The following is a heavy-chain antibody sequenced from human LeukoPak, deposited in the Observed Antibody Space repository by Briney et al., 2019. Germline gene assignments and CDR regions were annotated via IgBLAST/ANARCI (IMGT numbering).Heavy chain of an antibody. CDR2: IIPIFGTA. V-gene: IGHV1-69*05. Sequence: GASVKVSCKASGGTFSSYAISWVRQAPGQGLEWMGGIIPIFGTANYAQKFQGRVTITTDESTSTAYMELSSLRSEDTAVYYCARGASIAARPQFDYWGQGTLVTVSS. D-gene: IGHD6-6*01. CDR1: GGTFSSYA. J-gene: IGHJ4*02. CDR3: ARGASIAARPQFDY.